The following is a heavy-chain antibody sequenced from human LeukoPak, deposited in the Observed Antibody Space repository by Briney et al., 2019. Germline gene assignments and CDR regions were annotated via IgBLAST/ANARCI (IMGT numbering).Heavy chain of an antibody. CDR2: ISYDGSNK. J-gene: IGHJ5*02. Sequence: GGSLRLSCAASGFTFSSYGMHWVRQAPGKGLEWVAVISYDGSNKYYADSVKGRFTISRDNSKNTLYLQIDSLRAEDTAVYYCAKGYGQQLVNNWFDPWGQGTLVSVSS. CDR1: GFTFSSYG. V-gene: IGHV3-30*18. D-gene: IGHD6-13*01. CDR3: AKGYGQQLVNNWFDP.